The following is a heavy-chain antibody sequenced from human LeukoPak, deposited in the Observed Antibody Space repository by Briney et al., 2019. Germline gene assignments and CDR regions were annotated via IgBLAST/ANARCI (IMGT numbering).Heavy chain of an antibody. CDR3: AIKAQNDILTGYPFHY. J-gene: IGHJ4*02. CDR1: GFTFSSYA. Sequence: PGGSLRLSCAASGFTFSSYAMHWVRQAPGKGLEWVAVISYDGSNKYYADSVKGRFTISRDNSKNTLYLQMNSLRAEDTAVYYCAIKAQNDILTGYPFHYWGQGTLVTVSS. CDR2: ISYDGSNK. V-gene: IGHV3-30*04. D-gene: IGHD3-9*01.